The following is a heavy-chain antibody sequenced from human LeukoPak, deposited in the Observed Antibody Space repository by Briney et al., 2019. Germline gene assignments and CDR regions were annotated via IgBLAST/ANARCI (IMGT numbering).Heavy chain of an antibody. CDR2: IYYSGST. CDR1: GGSISNYY. D-gene: IGHD3-22*01. CDR3: ARDGSAYYYFKN. J-gene: IGHJ4*02. Sequence: SETLSLTCSVSGGSISNYYWNWIRQPPGQGLEWIGYIYYSGSTSYNPSLKSRVTISVDTSKNQFSLKLNSVTAADTAVYYCARDGSAYYYFKNWGQGALVTVSS. V-gene: IGHV4-59*12.